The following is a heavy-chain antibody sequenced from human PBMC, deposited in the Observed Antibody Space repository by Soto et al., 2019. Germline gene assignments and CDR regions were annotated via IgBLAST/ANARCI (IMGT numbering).Heavy chain of an antibody. CDR3: ARESLGYCSSTSCRSYYYYYYGMDV. CDR2: ISYDGSNK. J-gene: IGHJ6*02. CDR1: GFTFSSYA. D-gene: IGHD2-2*01. Sequence: PGGSLRLSFAASGFTFSSYAMHWVRQAPGKGLEWVAVISYDGSNKYYADSVKGRFTISRDNSKNTLYLQMNSLRAEDTAVYYCARESLGYCSSTSCRSYYYYYYGMDVWGQGTTVTVSS. V-gene: IGHV3-30-3*01.